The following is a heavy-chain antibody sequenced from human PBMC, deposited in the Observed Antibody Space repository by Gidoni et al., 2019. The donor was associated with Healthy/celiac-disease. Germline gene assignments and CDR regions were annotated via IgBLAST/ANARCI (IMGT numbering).Heavy chain of an antibody. CDR2: ISYDGSNK. CDR3: AKGAHIVATFIFVDY. V-gene: IGHV3-30*18. Sequence: QVQLVESGGGVVQPGRSLILSCAASGFTFSSYGMHWGRQAPGKGLEWVAVISYDGSNKYYADSVKGRFTISRDNSKNTLYLQMNSLRAEDTAVYYCAKGAHIVATFIFVDYWGQGTLVTVSS. D-gene: IGHD5-12*01. CDR1: GFTFSSYG. J-gene: IGHJ4*02.